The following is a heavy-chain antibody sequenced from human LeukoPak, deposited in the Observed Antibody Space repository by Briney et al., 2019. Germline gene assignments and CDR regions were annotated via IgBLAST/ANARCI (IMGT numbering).Heavy chain of an antibody. CDR1: GFTFSSYA. Sequence: GGSLRLSCAASGFTFSSYAMSWVRQAPGKGLVWVSRINTDGSSTSYADSVKGRFTISRDNAKNTLYLQMNSLRAEDTAVYYCARVSSSSWWALDYWGQGTLVTVSS. CDR2: INTDGSST. V-gene: IGHV3-74*01. D-gene: IGHD6-13*01. J-gene: IGHJ4*02. CDR3: ARVSSSSWWALDY.